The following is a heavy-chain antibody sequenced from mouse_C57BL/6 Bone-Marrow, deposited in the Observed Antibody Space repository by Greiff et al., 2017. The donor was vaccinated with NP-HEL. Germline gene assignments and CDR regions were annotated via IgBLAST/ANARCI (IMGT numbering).Heavy chain of an antibody. Sequence: QVQLQQPGAELVKPGASVKLSCKASGYTFTSYWMHWVKQRPGQGLEWIGMIHPNSGSTNYNEKFKSKATLTVDKSSSTAYMQLSSQTSGDAAVYYCARSGHFDYWGQGTTLTVSS. J-gene: IGHJ2*01. CDR1: GYTFTSYW. CDR3: ARSGHFDY. V-gene: IGHV1-64*01. D-gene: IGHD3-1*01. CDR2: IHPNSGST.